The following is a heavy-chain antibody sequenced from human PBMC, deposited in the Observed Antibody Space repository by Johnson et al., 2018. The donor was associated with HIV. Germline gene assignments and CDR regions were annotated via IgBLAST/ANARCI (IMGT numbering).Heavy chain of an antibody. Sequence: VQLVESGGGLVKPGGSLRLSCAASGFTFSNAWMIWVRQAPGKGLEWVGRIKSRTDSGTTDYAAPVKGRFTISRDDSKNTLYLQMNSLRAEDTAVYYCARGGYGEVFDVWGQGTMVTVSS. J-gene: IGHJ3*01. CDR3: ARGGYGEVFDV. V-gene: IGHV3-15*01. D-gene: IGHD4-17*01. CDR2: IKSRTDSGTT. CDR1: GFTFSNAW.